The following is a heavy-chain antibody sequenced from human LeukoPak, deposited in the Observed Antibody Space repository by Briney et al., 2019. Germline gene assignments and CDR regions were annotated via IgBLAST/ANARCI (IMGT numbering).Heavy chain of an antibody. CDR2: IYYSGST. D-gene: IGHD3-22*01. V-gene: IGHV4-59*08. CDR3: ARHDSSGYYFFDY. CDR1: GGSISSYY. Sequence: PSETLSLTCTVSGGSISSYYWSWIRQPPGKGLEGIGYIYYSGSTNYNPSLKSRVTISVDTSKNQFSLKLSSVTAADTAVYYCARHDSSGYYFFDYWGQGTLVTVSS. J-gene: IGHJ4*02.